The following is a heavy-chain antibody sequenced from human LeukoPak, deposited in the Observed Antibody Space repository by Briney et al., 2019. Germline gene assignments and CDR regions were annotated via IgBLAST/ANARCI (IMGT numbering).Heavy chain of an antibody. CDR3: AKDLVTGSLDY. Sequence: PGGSLRLSCAASGFTFSSYWMSWVRQAPGKGLEWVANIKQDGSKKYYVDSVKGRFTISRDNSKSTLYLQMNSLRAEDTAIYYCAKDLVTGSLDYWGQGTLVTVSS. CDR1: GFTFSSYW. D-gene: IGHD3-10*01. CDR2: IKQDGSKK. V-gene: IGHV3-7*03. J-gene: IGHJ4*02.